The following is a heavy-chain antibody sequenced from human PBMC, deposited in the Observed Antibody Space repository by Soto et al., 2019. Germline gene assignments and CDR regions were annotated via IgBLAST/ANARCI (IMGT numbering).Heavy chain of an antibody. CDR2: ISSSGSTI. CDR1: GFTFSDYY. CDR3: ARRHSRYSDLWYFDL. J-gene: IGHJ2*01. Sequence: QVQLVESGGGLVKPGGSLRLSCAASGFTFSDYYMSWIRQAPGKGLEWVSYISSSGSTIYYADSVKGRFTSSRDNAKNSLYRQMNSLRAEDTAVYYCARRHSRYSDLWYFDLWGRGTLVTVSS. D-gene: IGHD2-15*01. V-gene: IGHV3-11*01.